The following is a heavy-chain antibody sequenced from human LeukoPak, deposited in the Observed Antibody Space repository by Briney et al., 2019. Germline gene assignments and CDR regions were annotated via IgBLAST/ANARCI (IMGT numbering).Heavy chain of an antibody. Sequence: GGSLRLSCAASGFTFSSYAMSWVRQAPGKGLEWVSGISLDGATTYYAGSVEGRFTISRDNSKNTLYLQMNSLRADDTALYYCARDLTGANDYWGQGTLVTVSS. CDR3: ARDLTGANDY. CDR2: ISLDGATT. V-gene: IGHV3-23*01. J-gene: IGHJ4*02. CDR1: GFTFSSYA. D-gene: IGHD1-26*01.